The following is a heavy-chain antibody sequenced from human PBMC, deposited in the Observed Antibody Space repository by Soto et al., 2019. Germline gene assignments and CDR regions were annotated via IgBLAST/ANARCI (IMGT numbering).Heavy chain of an antibody. J-gene: IGHJ6*02. Sequence: ESLKISCKGSGYSFTSYWIGWVRQMPGKGLEWMGIIYPGDSDTRYSPSFQGQVTISADKSISTAYLQWSSLKASDTAMYYCARQYYYDSSGYYYYYYGMDVWGQGATVTVSS. CDR1: GYSFTSYW. CDR2: IYPGDSDT. V-gene: IGHV5-51*01. CDR3: ARQYYYDSSGYYYYYYGMDV. D-gene: IGHD3-22*01.